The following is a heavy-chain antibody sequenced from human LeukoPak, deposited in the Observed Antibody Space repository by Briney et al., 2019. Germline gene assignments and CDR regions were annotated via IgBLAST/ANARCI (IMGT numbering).Heavy chain of an antibody. J-gene: IGHJ4*02. CDR1: GGSFSNYY. CDR3: GRGRYGSGLNLFFDN. D-gene: IGHD6-19*01. V-gene: IGHV4-59*01. Sequence: SGTLSLTCTVSGGSFSNYYWSWIRQSPGKGLEWIGNIYDRGSTNYNPSFETRVIISEDTAKTQFSLKLSSVTAADTALYYCGRGRYGSGLNLFFDNWGQGILVTVSS. CDR2: IYDRGST.